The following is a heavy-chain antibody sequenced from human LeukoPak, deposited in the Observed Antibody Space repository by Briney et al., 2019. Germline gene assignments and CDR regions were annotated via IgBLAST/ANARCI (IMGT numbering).Heavy chain of an antibody. CDR1: GYTLTELS. Sequence: GASVKVSCKVSGYTLTELSMHWVRQAPGKGLEWMGGFGPEDGETIYAQKFQGRVTMTEDTSTDTAYMELSSLRSEDTAVYYCVSSSSWYFDYWGQGTLVTVSS. J-gene: IGHJ4*02. D-gene: IGHD6-6*01. CDR3: VSSSSWYFDY. CDR2: FGPEDGET. V-gene: IGHV1-24*01.